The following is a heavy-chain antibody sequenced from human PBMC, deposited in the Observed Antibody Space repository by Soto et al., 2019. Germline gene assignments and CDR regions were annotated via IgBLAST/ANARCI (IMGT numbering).Heavy chain of an antibody. D-gene: IGHD4-17*01. V-gene: IGHV1-46*03. Sequence: QVLLVQSGAEVKKPGASVKVSCKTYGYTFTNYYVHWVRQAPGQGLEWMGIINPSGGSTSYAQKFQGRVTMTRATSTSTVYMELSSLRSEDTAVDYCTREDYGDYVHAFDIWCQGTMVAVSS. CDR2: INPSGGST. J-gene: IGHJ3*02. CDR1: GYTFTNYY. CDR3: TREDYGDYVHAFDI.